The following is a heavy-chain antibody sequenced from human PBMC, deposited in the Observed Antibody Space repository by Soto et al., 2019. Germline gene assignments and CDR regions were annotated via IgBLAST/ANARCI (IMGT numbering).Heavy chain of an antibody. Sequence: ETLSLTCTVSGDSITSNSYFWAWIRQPPGKGLEWIGSIYYSGYTYYNPSLKSRVTISVDTSKNQFSLKLSSVTAADTAVYYCARHNGPLYVGYYYDMDVWGQGTTVTVSS. J-gene: IGHJ6*02. CDR3: ARHNGPLYVGYYYDMDV. CDR2: IYYSGYT. D-gene: IGHD3-16*01. V-gene: IGHV4-39*01. CDR1: GDSITSNSYF.